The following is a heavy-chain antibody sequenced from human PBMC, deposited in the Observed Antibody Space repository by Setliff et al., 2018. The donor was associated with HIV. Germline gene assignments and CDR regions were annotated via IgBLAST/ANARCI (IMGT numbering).Heavy chain of an antibody. J-gene: IGHJ3*01. V-gene: IGHV3-23*01. Sequence: GGSLRLSCAASGFIFSSYAMTWVRQAPGKGLEWVSTIRGSGSGDTTHYADFVKGRFTISRDNSKNTVYLQMNSLRAEDMAIYYCAKDFDSAGYYEYAFDVWGQGTTVTVSS. CDR3: AKDFDSAGYYEYAFDV. CDR1: GFIFSSYA. CDR2: IRGSGSGDTT. D-gene: IGHD3-22*01.